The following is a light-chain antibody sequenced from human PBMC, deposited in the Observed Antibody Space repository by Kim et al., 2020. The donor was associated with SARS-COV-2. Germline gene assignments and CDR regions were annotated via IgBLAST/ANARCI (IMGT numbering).Light chain of an antibody. V-gene: IGKV1-5*03. Sequence: SASVGDSVPLTYRASQSISSWLTWYQQKPGKAPELLISKTSSLESGVPSRLSSSGSGTEFTLTISSLQPDDFATYYCQQYNGFPYTFGQGTKLEI. J-gene: IGKJ2*01. CDR2: KTS. CDR1: QSISSW. CDR3: QQYNGFPYT.